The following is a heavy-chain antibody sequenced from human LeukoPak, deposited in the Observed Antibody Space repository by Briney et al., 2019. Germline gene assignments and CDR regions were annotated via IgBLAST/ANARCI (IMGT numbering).Heavy chain of an antibody. CDR2: IYYSGST. CDR1: GGSINSYY. V-gene: IGHV4-59*01. CDR3: ARVLRGVQDY. Sequence: SETLSLTCTVSGGSINSYYWSWIRQPPGKGLEWIGYIYYSGSTNYNPSLKSRVTISVDTSKNQFSLKLSSVTAADTAVYYCARVLRGVQDYWGQGTLVTVSS. J-gene: IGHJ4*02. D-gene: IGHD3-10*01.